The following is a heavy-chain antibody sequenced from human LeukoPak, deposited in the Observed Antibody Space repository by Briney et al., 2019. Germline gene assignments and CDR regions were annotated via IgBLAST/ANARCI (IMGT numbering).Heavy chain of an antibody. CDR3: ARSPGYCSSTSCSRVDY. V-gene: IGHV4-34*01. CDR2: INHSGST. J-gene: IGHJ4*02. CDR1: GGSFSGYY. D-gene: IGHD2-2*01. Sequence: PSETLSLTCAVYGGSFSGYYWSWIRQPPGKGLEWIGGINHSGSTNYNPSLKSRVTISVDTSKNQFSLKLSSVTAADTAVYYCARSPGYCSSTSCSRVDYWGQGTLVTVSS.